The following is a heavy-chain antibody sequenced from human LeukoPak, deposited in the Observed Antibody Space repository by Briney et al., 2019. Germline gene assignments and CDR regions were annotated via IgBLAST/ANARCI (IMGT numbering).Heavy chain of an antibody. CDR1: GGTFSSYA. Sequence: GASVKVSCKASGGTFSSYAISWVRQAPGQGLEWMGRIIPIFGTANYAQKFQGGVTITTDESTSTAYMELSSLRSEDTAVYYCARGGGSFQDAFDIWGQGTMVTVSS. D-gene: IGHD2-15*01. CDR3: ARGGGSFQDAFDI. V-gene: IGHV1-69*05. J-gene: IGHJ3*02. CDR2: IIPIFGTA.